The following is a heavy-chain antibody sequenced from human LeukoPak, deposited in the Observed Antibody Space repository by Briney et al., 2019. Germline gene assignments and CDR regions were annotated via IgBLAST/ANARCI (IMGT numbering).Heavy chain of an antibody. CDR1: GYTFTSYY. Sequence: GASVKVSCKASGYTFTSYYMHWVRQAPGQGLEWMGIINPSGGSKSYAQKFQGRVTMTRDTSTSTVYMELSSLRSEDTAVNYCARVGRSGWLDYWGQGTLVTVSS. J-gene: IGHJ4*02. CDR3: ARVGRSGWLDY. D-gene: IGHD6-19*01. CDR2: INPSGGSK. V-gene: IGHV1-46*01.